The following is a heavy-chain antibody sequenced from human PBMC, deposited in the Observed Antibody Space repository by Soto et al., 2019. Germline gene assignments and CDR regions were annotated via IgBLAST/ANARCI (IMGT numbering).Heavy chain of an antibody. V-gene: IGHV3-9*01. CDR2: ISWRSGDI. J-gene: IGHJ3*02. CDR3: AKDVTVGPTLWKDAFDI. Sequence: PGGSLRLSXAASGFTFDDYAMHWVRQAPGKGLEWVSGISWRSGDITYADSVRGRFTISRDNANSTLYLQMNSLRLEDTALYYCAKDVTVGPTLWKDAFDIWGPGTMVTVSS. CDR1: GFTFDDYA. D-gene: IGHD1-26*01.